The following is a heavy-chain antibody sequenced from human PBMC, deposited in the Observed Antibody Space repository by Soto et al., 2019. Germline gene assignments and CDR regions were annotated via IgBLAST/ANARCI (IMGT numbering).Heavy chain of an antibody. J-gene: IGHJ4*02. Sequence: GGSLRLSCAASGFTFSSYAMNWVRQAPGKGLEWVSAISGGGGTIYYADSVKGRFTISRDNSKNTLYLQMNSLRAEDTAVYYCAKDLYTSSWFTSSDFWGQGTLVTVSS. CDR2: ISGGGGTI. CDR3: AKDLYTSSWFTSSDF. CDR1: GFTFSSYA. D-gene: IGHD6-13*01. V-gene: IGHV3-23*01.